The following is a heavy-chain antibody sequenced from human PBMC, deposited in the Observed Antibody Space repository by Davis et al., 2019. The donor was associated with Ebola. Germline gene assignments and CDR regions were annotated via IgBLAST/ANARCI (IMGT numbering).Heavy chain of an antibody. J-gene: IGHJ6*02. CDR3: ARGGNNLFGIIVNGMNV. Sequence: MPSETLSLTCVVSGGSLSGNYWNWPRQPPGNGLEWIGSTYATGKTNYNPSLKSRVTISGDTSKNQFALELSSVTAADTAVYYCARGGNNLFGIIVNGMNVWGRGTQVIVSS. V-gene: IGHV4-59*01. CDR1: GGSLSGNY. CDR2: TYATGKT. D-gene: IGHD3-3*01.